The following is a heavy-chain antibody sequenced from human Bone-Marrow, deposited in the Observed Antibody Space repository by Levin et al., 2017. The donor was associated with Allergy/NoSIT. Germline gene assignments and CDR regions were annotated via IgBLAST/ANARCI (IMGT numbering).Heavy chain of an antibody. D-gene: IGHD6-19*01. CDR1: GYTFTRYY. CDR2: INPSGGST. V-gene: IGHV1-46*01. CDR3: ERDRFGWYRQSRGWHDAFDI. J-gene: IGHJ3*02. Sequence: ASVKVSCKATGYTFTRYYIHWVRQAPGQGLEWMGIINPSGGSTTYAQKFQGRVTMTTDTSTSTAYMDLSSLRSEDAAVYYCERDRFGWYRQSRGWHDAFDIWGQGTTVIVSS.